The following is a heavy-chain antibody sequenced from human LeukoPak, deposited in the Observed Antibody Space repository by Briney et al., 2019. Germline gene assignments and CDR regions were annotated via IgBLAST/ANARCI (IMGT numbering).Heavy chain of an antibody. CDR2: MSPNSGNT. CDR3: ARGPPNWGYDY. J-gene: IGHJ4*02. Sequence: ASVKVSCKASGYTFTTYDINWVRQATGQGPEWMGWMSPNSGNTGYAQKFQGRVTMTRSTSMSTAYMELSSLRSEDTAVYYCARGPPNWGYDYWGQGTLVTVSS. V-gene: IGHV1-8*01. D-gene: IGHD7-27*01. CDR1: GYTFTTYD.